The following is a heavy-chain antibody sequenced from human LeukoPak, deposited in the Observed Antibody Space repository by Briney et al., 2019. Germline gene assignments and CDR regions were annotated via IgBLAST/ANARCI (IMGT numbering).Heavy chain of an antibody. CDR1: GSTYDDYA. Sequence: PGGSLRLSCAASGSTYDDYAMHWIRQAPGKGLEWVSLIGGDGGTTYYADSVKGRFTISRDNSKNSLYLQMNSLRTEDTALYYCVKEPHYYDSSGYYWGQGTLVTVSS. V-gene: IGHV3-43*02. CDR2: IGGDGGTT. CDR3: VKEPHYYDSSGYY. D-gene: IGHD3-22*01. J-gene: IGHJ4*02.